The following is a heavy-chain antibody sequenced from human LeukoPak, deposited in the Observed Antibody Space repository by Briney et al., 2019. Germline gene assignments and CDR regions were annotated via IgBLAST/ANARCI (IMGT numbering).Heavy chain of an antibody. CDR1: GFMFDDYA. CDR2: ISGDGGST. Sequence: GGSLRLSCAASGFMFDDYAMHWVRQAPGKGLEWVSLISGDGGSTFYADSVKGRFTISRDNSKNSLSLQMNSLRTEDTALYYSTTDLEYCSGGSCYRYYYYGMDVWGQGTTVTVSS. J-gene: IGHJ6*02. CDR3: TTDLEYCSGGSCYRYYYYGMDV. V-gene: IGHV3-43*02. D-gene: IGHD2-15*01.